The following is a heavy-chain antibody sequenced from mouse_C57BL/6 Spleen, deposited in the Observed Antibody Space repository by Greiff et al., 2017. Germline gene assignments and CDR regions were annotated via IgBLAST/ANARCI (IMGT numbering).Heavy chain of an antibody. CDR1: GYTFTDYY. V-gene: IGHV1-26*01. Sequence: EVQLQQSGPELVKPGASVKISCKASGYTFTDYYMNWVKQSHGKSLEWIGDINPNNGGTSYNQKFKGKATLTVDKSSSTAYMELRSLTSEDSAVYYCARGEPNYFDYWGQGTTLTVSS. CDR2: INPNNGGT. J-gene: IGHJ2*01. CDR3: ARGEPNYFDY.